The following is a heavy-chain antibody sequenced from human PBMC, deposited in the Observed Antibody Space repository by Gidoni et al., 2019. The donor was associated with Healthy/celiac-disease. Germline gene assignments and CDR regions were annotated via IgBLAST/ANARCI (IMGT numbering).Heavy chain of an antibody. CDR3: ARQGASAYYGSGYGMDV. CDR2: IYYSGST. D-gene: IGHD3-10*01. J-gene: IGHJ6*02. V-gene: IGHV4-39*01. Sequence: QLQLQESGPGLVKPSETLSLTCTVSGGSISSSSYYWGWIRQPPGKGLEWIGSIYYSGSTYYNPSLKSRVTISVDTSKNQFSLKLSSVTAADTAVYYCARQGASAYYGSGYGMDVWGQGTTVTVSS. CDR1: GGSISSSSYY.